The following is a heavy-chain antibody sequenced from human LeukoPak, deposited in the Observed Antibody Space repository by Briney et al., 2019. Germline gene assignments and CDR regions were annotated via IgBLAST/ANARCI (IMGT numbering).Heavy chain of an antibody. Sequence: SETLSLTCAVYGGSFSGYYWSWIRQPPGKGLEWIGEINHSGSTNYNPSLKSRVTISVDTSKNQFSLKLSSVTAADTAVYYCARSMTASRHFDYWGQGTLVTVSS. D-gene: IGHD2/OR15-2a*01. CDR1: GGSFSGYY. J-gene: IGHJ4*02. CDR2: INHSGST. CDR3: ARSMTASRHFDY. V-gene: IGHV4-34*01.